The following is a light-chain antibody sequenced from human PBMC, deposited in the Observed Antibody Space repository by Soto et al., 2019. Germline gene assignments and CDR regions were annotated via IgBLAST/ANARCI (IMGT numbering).Light chain of an antibody. CDR1: QTVSNNY. V-gene: IGKV3-20*01. Sequence: EIVFTQSPCTLSLSTGERATLSCRASQTVSNNYLAWYQQKPGQAPRLVIYGASNRATGIPDRFSASGSGTDFTLTISRLEPEDFALYYCQHYHSYPWTFGQGTKVDIK. CDR2: GAS. CDR3: QHYHSYPWT. J-gene: IGKJ1*01.